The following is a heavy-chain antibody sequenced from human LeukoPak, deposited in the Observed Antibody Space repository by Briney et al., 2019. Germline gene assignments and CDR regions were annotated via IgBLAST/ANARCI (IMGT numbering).Heavy chain of an antibody. D-gene: IGHD6-6*01. Sequence: GALVKVSCKASGYTFTSYGISWVRQAPGQGLEWMGWISAYNGNTNYAQKLQGRVTMTTDTSTSTAYMELRSLRSDDMAVYYCASLIEYSSSRVRTDDAFDIWGQGTMVTVSS. J-gene: IGHJ3*02. CDR1: GYTFTSYG. V-gene: IGHV1-18*03. CDR2: ISAYNGNT. CDR3: ASLIEYSSSRVRTDDAFDI.